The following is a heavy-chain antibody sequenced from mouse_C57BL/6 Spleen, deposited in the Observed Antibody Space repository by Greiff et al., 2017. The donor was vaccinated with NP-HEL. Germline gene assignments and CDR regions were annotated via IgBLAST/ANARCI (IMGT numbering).Heavy chain of an antibody. CDR1: GYTFTDYY. CDR2: IYPGSGNT. V-gene: IGHV1-76*01. CDR3: ARAIYYGNLSSWFAY. Sequence: VQLKESGAELVRPGASVKLSCKASGYTFTDYYINWVKQRPGQGLEWIARIYPGSGNTYYNEKFKGKATLTAEKSSSTAYMQLSSLTSEDSAVYFCARAIYYGNLSSWFAYWGQGTLVTVSA. D-gene: IGHD2-1*01. J-gene: IGHJ3*01.